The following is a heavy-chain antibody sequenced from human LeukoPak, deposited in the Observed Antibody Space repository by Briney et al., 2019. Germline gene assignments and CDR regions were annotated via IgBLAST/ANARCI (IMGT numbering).Heavy chain of an antibody. V-gene: IGHV1-69*13. D-gene: IGHD3-10*01. CDR3: ARVRITMVRGVYSPLDY. Sequence: ASVKVSCKASGGTFSSYAISWVRQAPGQGLEWMGGIIPIFGTANYAQKFQGRVAITADESTSTAYMGLSSLRSEDTAVYYCARVRITMVRGVYSPLDYWGQGTLVTVSS. CDR1: GGTFSSYA. J-gene: IGHJ4*02. CDR2: IIPIFGTA.